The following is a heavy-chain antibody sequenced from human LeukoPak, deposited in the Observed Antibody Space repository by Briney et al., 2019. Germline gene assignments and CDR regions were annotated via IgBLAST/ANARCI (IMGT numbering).Heavy chain of an antibody. Sequence: PSQTLSLTCTVSGGSVTSGSYYWSWIRQPAGKGLEWLGRIYTSGSTNYNPSLKSRVTISVDTSKNQFSLKLSSVTAADTAVYYCARNTYYYDSSGYYDNAFDMWGQGTKVTVSS. CDR2: IYTSGST. J-gene: IGHJ3*02. V-gene: IGHV4-61*02. CDR1: GGSVTSGSYY. D-gene: IGHD3-22*01. CDR3: ARNTYYYDSSGYYDNAFDM.